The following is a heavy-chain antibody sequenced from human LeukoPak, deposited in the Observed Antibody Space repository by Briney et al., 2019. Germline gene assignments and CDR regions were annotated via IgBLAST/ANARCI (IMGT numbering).Heavy chain of an antibody. D-gene: IGHD3-10*01. CDR1: GGSISSYY. CDR3: ARHPKRITMVRGAGSYFDY. J-gene: IGHJ4*02. CDR2: IYYSGST. Sequence: PSETLSLTCTVSGGSISSYYWSWIRQPPGKGLEWIGYIYYSGSTNYNPSLKSRVTISVDTSKNQFSLKLSSVTAADTAVYYCARHPKRITMVRGAGSYFDYWGQGTLVTVSS. V-gene: IGHV4-59*01.